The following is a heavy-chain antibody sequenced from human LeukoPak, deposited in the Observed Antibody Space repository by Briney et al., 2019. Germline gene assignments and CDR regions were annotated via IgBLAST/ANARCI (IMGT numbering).Heavy chain of an antibody. CDR3: ARIHGGYPFDY. V-gene: IGHV3-48*01. CDR1: GFIFSSYG. Sequence: PGGSLRLSCAASGFIFSSYGINWVRQAPGKGLEWVSYISSSSPTIYYADSVKGRFTISRDNAKNSLYLQMNSLRAEDTAVYYCARIHGGYPFDYWGQGTLVTVSS. D-gene: IGHD2-15*01. J-gene: IGHJ4*02. CDR2: ISSSSPTI.